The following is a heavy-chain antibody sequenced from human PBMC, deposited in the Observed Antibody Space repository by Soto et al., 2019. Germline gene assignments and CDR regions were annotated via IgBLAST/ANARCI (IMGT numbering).Heavy chain of an antibody. CDR2: IWYDGSNK. D-gene: IGHD6-19*01. J-gene: IGHJ6*02. CDR3: ARDGQGLAPYALDV. Sequence: QVQLVESGGGVAQPGRSLRLSCTVSGFTFSGHAMHWVRQAPGKGLEWVTQIWYDGSNKYYAESVKGRLTISRDNSKNTLYLQLNGLRVEDTAVYYCARDGQGLAPYALDVWGQGTSVTVAS. CDR1: GFTFSGHA. V-gene: IGHV3-33*01.